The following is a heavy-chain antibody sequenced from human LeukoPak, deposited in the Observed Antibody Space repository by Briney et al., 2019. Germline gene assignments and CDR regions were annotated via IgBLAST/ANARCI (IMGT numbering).Heavy chain of an antibody. V-gene: IGHV1-69*04. Sequence: SVKVSCKASGGTFSSYAISWVRQAPGQGLEWMGRIIPILGIANYAQKFQGRVTITADKSTSTAYMELSSLRSEDTAVYYCASQGRYCSGGSCYVDYWGQGTLVTVSS. D-gene: IGHD2-15*01. CDR2: IIPILGIA. CDR3: ASQGRYCSGGSCYVDY. CDR1: GGTFSSYA. J-gene: IGHJ4*02.